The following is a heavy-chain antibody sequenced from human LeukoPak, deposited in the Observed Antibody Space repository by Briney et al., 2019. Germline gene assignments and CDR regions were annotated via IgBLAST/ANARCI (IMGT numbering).Heavy chain of an antibody. V-gene: IGHV3-48*04. CDR3: ASETTVVTPEYYYGMDV. CDR2: ISSRSSTI. J-gene: IGHJ6*02. Sequence: PGGSLRLSCVASGFTFSTSNMNWVRQAPGKGLEWISYISSRSSTIYYADSVKGRFTISRDNAKSSLYLQMNSLRAEDTAVYYCASETTVVTPEYYYGMDVWGQGTTVTVSS. CDR1: GFTFSTSN. D-gene: IGHD4-23*01.